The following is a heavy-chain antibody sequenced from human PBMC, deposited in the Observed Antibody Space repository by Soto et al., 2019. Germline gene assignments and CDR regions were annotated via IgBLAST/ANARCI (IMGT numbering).Heavy chain of an antibody. D-gene: IGHD2-8*01. J-gene: IGHJ5*02. CDR1: GFTFISYG. Sequence: HPWGSLRLSCAASGFTFISYGIHFFRHSPFKWREWVAVIWYDGSNKYYADSVKGRFTISRDNSKNTLYLQMNSLRAEDTAVYYCARGAPRCTNGVCCGAWFDPWGQGTLVTVSS. CDR2: IWYDGSNK. CDR3: ARGAPRCTNGVCCGAWFDP. V-gene: IGHV3-33*01.